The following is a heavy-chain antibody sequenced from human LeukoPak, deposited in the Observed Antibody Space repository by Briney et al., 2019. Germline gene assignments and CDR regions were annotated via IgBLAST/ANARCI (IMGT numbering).Heavy chain of an antibody. J-gene: IGHJ6*03. CDR1: GDTFTSYY. Sequence: ASVKVSCKASGDTFTSYYMHWVRQAPGQGLEWMGIINPSGGSTSYAQKFQGRVTMTRDTSTSTVYMELSSLRSEDTAVYYCARAGYGSGSYYPQYYYYYMDVWGKGTTVTISS. V-gene: IGHV1-46*01. CDR2: INPSGGST. D-gene: IGHD3-10*01. CDR3: ARAGYGSGSYYPQYYYYYMDV.